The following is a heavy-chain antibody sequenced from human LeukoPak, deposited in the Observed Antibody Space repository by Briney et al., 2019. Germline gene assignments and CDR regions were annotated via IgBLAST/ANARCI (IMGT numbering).Heavy chain of an antibody. D-gene: IGHD6-19*01. CDR2: ISWNSGSI. CDR3: AKGTLAVAGSGFDY. V-gene: IGHV3-9*01. J-gene: IGHJ4*02. CDR1: GYTFDDYA. Sequence: GGSLRLSCAASGYTFDDYAMHWVRQAPGKGLEWVSGISWNSGSIGYADSVKGRFTISRDNAKNSLYLQMNSLRAEDTALYYCAKGTLAVAGSGFDYWGQGTLVTVSS.